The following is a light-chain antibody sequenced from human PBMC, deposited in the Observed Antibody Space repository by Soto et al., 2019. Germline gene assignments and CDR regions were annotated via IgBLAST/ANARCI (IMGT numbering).Light chain of an antibody. CDR3: LSYADTAYV. CDR1: SSDIGDYDY. J-gene: IGLJ1*01. V-gene: IGLV2-14*01. CDR2: EVR. Sequence: QSVLTQPASVSGSPGQSITISCTGTSSDIGDYDYVSWYQQRPGGAPKLMIYEVRYRPSGVSNRFSGSKSGNTASLTISGLQAEDEADYYCLSYADTAYVFGTGTKVTVL.